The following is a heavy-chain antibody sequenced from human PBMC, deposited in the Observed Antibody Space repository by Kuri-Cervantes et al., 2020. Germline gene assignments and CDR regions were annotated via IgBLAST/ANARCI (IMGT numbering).Heavy chain of an antibody. CDR1: GFTFSSYG. D-gene: IGHD3-10*01. Sequence: GESLKISCAAPGFTFSSYGMHWVRQAPGKGLEWVAVISYDGSNKYYADSVKGRFTISRDNSKNTLYLQTNSLRAEDTAVYYCAKDQIGGLAYYFDYWGQGTLVTVSS. J-gene: IGHJ4*02. V-gene: IGHV3-30*18. CDR2: ISYDGSNK. CDR3: AKDQIGGLAYYFDY.